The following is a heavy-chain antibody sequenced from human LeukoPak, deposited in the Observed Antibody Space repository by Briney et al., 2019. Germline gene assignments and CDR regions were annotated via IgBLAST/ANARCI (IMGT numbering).Heavy chain of an antibody. J-gene: IGHJ5*02. Sequence: SETLSLTCAVYGGSFSGYYWSWIRQPPGKGLEWIGEINHSGSTNYNPSLKSRVTISVDTSKNQFSLKLSSVTAADTAVYYCARGYCSSTSCSSNWFDPWGQGTLVTVSS. CDR3: ARGYCSSTSCSSNWFDP. CDR2: INHSGST. CDR1: GGSFSGYY. D-gene: IGHD2-2*01. V-gene: IGHV4-34*01.